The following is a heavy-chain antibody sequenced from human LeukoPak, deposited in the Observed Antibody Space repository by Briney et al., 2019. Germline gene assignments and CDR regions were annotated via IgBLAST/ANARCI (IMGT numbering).Heavy chain of an antibody. CDR3: GRAGFGTAYNRFYYYMDV. Sequence: SETLSLTCAVSNYPITSDYYWVWIRQPPGQGLEWIGPIFHSGIAHYNPSLKSRVTMSVDTSRSQFSVNLNSVTAADTAVYYCGRAGFGTAYNRFYYYMDVWGKGTTVTVSS. CDR2: IFHSGIA. V-gene: IGHV4-38-2*01. J-gene: IGHJ6*03. D-gene: IGHD3-16*01. CDR1: NYPITSDYY.